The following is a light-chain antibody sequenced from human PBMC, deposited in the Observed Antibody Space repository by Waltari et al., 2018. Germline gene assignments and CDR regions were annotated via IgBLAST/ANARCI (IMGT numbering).Light chain of an antibody. CDR2: DTS. V-gene: IGKV1-33*01. J-gene: IGKJ1*01. CDR3: QQYANTPRT. Sequence: DIQMTQSPSSLSASVGDRVTITRQASEDISDFLNWYQHKPGKAPKLLIYDTSNLEIGVPSRFSGSGSGTDFSFTISSLQAEDVAVYYCQQYANTPRTFGQGTTVEIK. CDR1: EDISDF.